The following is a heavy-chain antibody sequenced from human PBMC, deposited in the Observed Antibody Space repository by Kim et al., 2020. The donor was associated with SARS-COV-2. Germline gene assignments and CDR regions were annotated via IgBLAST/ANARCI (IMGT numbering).Heavy chain of an antibody. J-gene: IGHJ4*02. Sequence: YAQKLQGRVTMTTDTATSTAYMELRSLRSDDTAVYYCAREGYSYGSGFDYWGQGTLVTVSS. V-gene: IGHV1-18*01. CDR3: AREGYSYGSGFDY. D-gene: IGHD5-18*01.